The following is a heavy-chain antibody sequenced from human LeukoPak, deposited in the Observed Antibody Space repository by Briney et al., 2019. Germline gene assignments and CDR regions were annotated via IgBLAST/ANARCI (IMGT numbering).Heavy chain of an antibody. J-gene: IGHJ4*02. CDR2: ISYSGST. CDR1: GGSISSFY. CDR3: AREVTYVDILTGYYHHRGLDS. V-gene: IGHV4-59*01. Sequence: SETLSLTCTVSGGSISSFYWTWIRQTPGKGLEWIGCISYSGSTNYNPSLRSRVTISADTSKNQFSLKLTSVTAADTAVYYCAREVTYVDILTGYYHHRGLDSWGQGTLVTVSS. D-gene: IGHD3-9*01.